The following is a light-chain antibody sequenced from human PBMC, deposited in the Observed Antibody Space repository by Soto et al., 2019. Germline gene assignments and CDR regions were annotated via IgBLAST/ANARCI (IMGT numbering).Light chain of an antibody. J-gene: IGKJ1*01. CDR2: AAS. V-gene: IGKV1-9*01. Sequence: IQLTQSPSPLSASVGDRVTITCRASQGIKSYLAWYQQKSGKAPKLLIYAASTLQSGVPSRFSGSGSGTDFTLTISSLQPEDFATYYCQQLNSYPRTFGQGTKVDIK. CDR1: QGIKSY. CDR3: QQLNSYPRT.